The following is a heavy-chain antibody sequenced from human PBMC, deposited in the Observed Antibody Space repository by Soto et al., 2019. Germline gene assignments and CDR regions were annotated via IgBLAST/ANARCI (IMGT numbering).Heavy chain of an antibody. V-gene: IGHV3-48*03. CDR3: ASGIAARPDGDAFDI. D-gene: IGHD6-6*01. CDR2: ISSSGSTI. J-gene: IGHJ3*02. CDR1: GFTFSSYE. Sequence: EVQLVGSGGGLVQPGGSLRLSCAASGFTFSSYEMNWVRQGPGKGLEWVSYISSSGSTIYYADSVNGGFTISRDNAKNSLYLQMDGLRAEDTAVYYCASGIAARPDGDAFDIWGQGTMVTVSS.